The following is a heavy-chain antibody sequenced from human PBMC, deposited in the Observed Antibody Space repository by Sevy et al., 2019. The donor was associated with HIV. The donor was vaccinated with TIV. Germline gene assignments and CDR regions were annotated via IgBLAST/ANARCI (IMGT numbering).Heavy chain of an antibody. CDR2: IYYSGST. J-gene: IGHJ6*03. CDR3: ARTQKSTSGYSYGPYYYMDV. V-gene: IGHV4-59*01. Sequence: SETLSLTCTVSGGSISSYYWSWIRQPPGKGLEWIGYIYYSGSTNYNPSLKSRVTISVDTSKNQFSLKLSSVTAADTAVYYCARTQKSTSGYSYGPYYYMDVWGKGTTVTVSS. D-gene: IGHD5-18*01. CDR1: GGSISSYY.